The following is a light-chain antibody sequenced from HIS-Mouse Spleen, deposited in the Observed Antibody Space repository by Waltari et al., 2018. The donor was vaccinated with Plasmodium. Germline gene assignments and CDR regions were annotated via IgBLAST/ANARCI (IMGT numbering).Light chain of an antibody. V-gene: IGLV3-10*01. CDR2: EDS. CDR1: ALPKQY. CDR3: YSTDSSGNHRV. J-gene: IGLJ3*02. Sequence: SYELTQPPSVSVSPGQTARITCSGDALPKQYLYVYQQKSDQAPVMVIYEDSKPPAGIPERFSGSSSGTMATLTISGAQVEDEADYYCYSTDSSGNHRVFGGGTKLTVL.